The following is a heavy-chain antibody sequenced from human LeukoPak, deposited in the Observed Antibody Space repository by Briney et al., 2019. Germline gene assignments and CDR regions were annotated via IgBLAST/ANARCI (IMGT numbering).Heavy chain of an antibody. CDR3: AKDIVIAAPRDY. Sequence: SGGSLRLSCAVSGFTFSSYAMSWVRQAPGKGLEWVSAISGSGGSTYYADSVKGRFTISGDNSKNTLYLQMNSLRAEDTAVYYCAKDIVIAAPRDYWGQGILVTVSS. V-gene: IGHV3-23*01. CDR1: GFTFSSYA. D-gene: IGHD6-6*01. CDR2: ISGSGGST. J-gene: IGHJ4*02.